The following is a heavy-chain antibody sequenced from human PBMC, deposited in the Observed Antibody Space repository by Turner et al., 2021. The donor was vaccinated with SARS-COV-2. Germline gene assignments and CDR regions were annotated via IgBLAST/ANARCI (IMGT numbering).Heavy chain of an antibody. CDR3: AKGSGGSSWYYFDS. V-gene: IGHV3-23*01. CDR2: ISVGGDTT. J-gene: IGHJ4*02. CDR1: GFTFSSYG. Sequence: EVQLLESGGGLVQPGGSLRLPCAASGFTFSSYGMSWVRQAPGKGLEWVSIISVGGDTTFYGDSVKGRFTISRDNSRNTLLLQMNSLRAEDTAVYYCAKGSGGSSWYYFDSWGQGTLVTVSS. D-gene: IGHD6-13*01.